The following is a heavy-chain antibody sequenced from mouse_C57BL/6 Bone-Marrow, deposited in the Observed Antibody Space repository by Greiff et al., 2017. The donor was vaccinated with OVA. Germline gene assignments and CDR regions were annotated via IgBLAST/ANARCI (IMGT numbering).Heavy chain of an antibody. CDR3: ARGGTYYSNYYAMDY. D-gene: IGHD2-5*01. Sequence: VQLQQSGPGLVKPSQSLSLTCSVTGYSITSGYYWNWIRQFPGNKLEWMGYISYDGSNNYNPSLKNRISITRDTSKNQFFLKLNSVTTEDTATYYCARGGTYYSNYYAMDYWGQGTSVTVSS. CDR1: GYSITSGYY. J-gene: IGHJ4*01. CDR2: ISYDGSN. V-gene: IGHV3-6*01.